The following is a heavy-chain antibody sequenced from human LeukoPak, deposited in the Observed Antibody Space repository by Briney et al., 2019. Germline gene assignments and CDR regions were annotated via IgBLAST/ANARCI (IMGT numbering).Heavy chain of an antibody. Sequence: GGSLRLSCAASGFIFSNYDMNWVRQAPGKGLEWVSYITGSSRTKSYADSVKGRFTISRDNAENSLYLQMNSLRAEDTAVYYCTRDTGCPGGTCYSFYDYWGQGTLVTVSS. CDR2: ITGSSRTK. CDR3: TRDTGCPGGTCYSFYDY. D-gene: IGHD2-15*01. J-gene: IGHJ4*02. CDR1: GFIFSNYD. V-gene: IGHV3-48*04.